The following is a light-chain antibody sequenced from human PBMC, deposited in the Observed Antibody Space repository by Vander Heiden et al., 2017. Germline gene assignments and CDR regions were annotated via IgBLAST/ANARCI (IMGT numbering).Light chain of an antibody. Sequence: QSVLTQPPSVSGAPGQRVTISCTGSSSNTGAGYDVHCYHQLPGTAPKLLIYGTSTRPSGVPDRFSGSKSGTSASLAITGLQAEDEADYYCQSYDSSLSGHVVFGGGTKLTVL. V-gene: IGLV1-40*01. J-gene: IGLJ2*01. CDR1: SSNTGAGYD. CDR3: QSYDSSLSGHVV. CDR2: GTS.